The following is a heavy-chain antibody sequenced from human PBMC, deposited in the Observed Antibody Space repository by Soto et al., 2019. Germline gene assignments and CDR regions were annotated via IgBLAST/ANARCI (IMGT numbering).Heavy chain of an antibody. J-gene: IGHJ3*02. Sequence: PGGSLRLSCAASGFTFSSYAMNWVRQAPGKGLEWVSGISGSGGTTHYTDSVKGRFTISRDNSKNTLYLQMNSLRAEDTAVYYCAKGLGYCANGECHDAFDMWGQGTMVAVSS. CDR3: AKGLGYCANGECHDAFDM. CDR1: GFTFSSYA. V-gene: IGHV3-23*01. D-gene: IGHD2-8*01. CDR2: ISGSGGTT.